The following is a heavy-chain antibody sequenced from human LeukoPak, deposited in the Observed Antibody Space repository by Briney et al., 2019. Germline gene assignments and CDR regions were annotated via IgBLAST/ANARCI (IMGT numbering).Heavy chain of an antibody. J-gene: IGHJ4*02. CDR3: AKAREYYYDSSGYYLDY. D-gene: IGHD3-22*01. V-gene: IGHV3-23*01. CDR1: GFTFSSYA. CDR2: ISGSGGSI. Sequence: GGSLRLSCAASGFTFSSYAMSWVRQAPGKGLEWVSAISGSGGSIYYADSVKGRFTISKDNSKNTLYLQMNSLRAEDTAVYYCAKAREYYYDSSGYYLDYWGQGTLVTVSS.